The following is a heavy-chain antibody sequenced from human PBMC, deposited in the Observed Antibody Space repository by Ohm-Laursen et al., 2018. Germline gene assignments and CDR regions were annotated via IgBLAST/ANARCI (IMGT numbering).Heavy chain of an antibody. CDR3: ASISSWYRGVDY. CDR1: GGSISSNY. J-gene: IGHJ4*02. D-gene: IGHD6-13*01. V-gene: IGHV4-59*01. CDR2: MYYSGST. Sequence: SGTLSLTCTVSGGSISSNYWSWIRQPPGKGLEWIGYMYYSGSTNYNPSLKSRVTISVDTSKNQFSLKLSSVTAADTAVYYCASISSWYRGVDYWGQGTLVTVSS.